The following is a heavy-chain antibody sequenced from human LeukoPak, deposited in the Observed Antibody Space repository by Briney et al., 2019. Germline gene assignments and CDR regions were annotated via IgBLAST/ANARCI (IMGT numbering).Heavy chain of an antibody. Sequence: PSETLSHTCSVSVGSISSYYWSWLRQPAGKGLEWIGRIYTSGSTNYNPSLKSRVTMSVDTPKNQFSLKLSSVTAADTAVYYCARDQPRRRWFGNDAFDIWGQGTMVTVSS. CDR3: ARDQPRRRWFGNDAFDI. D-gene: IGHD3-10*01. CDR2: IYTSGST. CDR1: VGSISSYY. V-gene: IGHV4-4*07. J-gene: IGHJ3*02.